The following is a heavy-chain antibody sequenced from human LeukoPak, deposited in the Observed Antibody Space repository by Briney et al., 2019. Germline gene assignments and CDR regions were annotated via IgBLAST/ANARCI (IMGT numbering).Heavy chain of an antibody. CDR2: ISHDGSIK. Sequence: GGSLRLSCTASGFTFNSYAMHWVRQAPGKGLEWVAVISHDGSIKSYADSVKGRFTISRDYSKNTLYLQMNSLRAEDTAVYYCAKDGYSSSCDAFDIWGQGTMVTVSS. CDR3: AKDGYSSSCDAFDI. CDR1: GFTFNSYA. V-gene: IGHV3-30-3*02. D-gene: IGHD6-13*01. J-gene: IGHJ3*02.